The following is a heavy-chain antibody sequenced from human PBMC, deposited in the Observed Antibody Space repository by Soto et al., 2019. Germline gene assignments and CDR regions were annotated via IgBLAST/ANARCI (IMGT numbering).Heavy chain of an antibody. J-gene: IGHJ4*02. V-gene: IGHV3-30-3*01. CDR3: ASSNIVVVGAAIDY. CDR2: ISYDGSNK. Sequence: QVQLVESGGGVVQPGRSLRLSCAASGFTFSSYAMHWVRQAPGKGLEWVAVISYDGSNKYYADSVKGRFTISRDNSKNTLYLQMNSLRAEDTAVYYCASSNIVVVGAAIDYWGQGTLVTVSS. D-gene: IGHD2-15*01. CDR1: GFTFSSYA.